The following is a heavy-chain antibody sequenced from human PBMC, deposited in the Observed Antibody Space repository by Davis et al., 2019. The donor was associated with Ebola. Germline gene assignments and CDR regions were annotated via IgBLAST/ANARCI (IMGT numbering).Heavy chain of an antibody. CDR2: FHPEDADT. CDR1: GDTFSSYA. V-gene: IGHV1-24*01. CDR3: ATITGPYGMDV. Sequence: ASVKVSCKASGDTFSSYALSWVRQARGQGLEWMGGFHPEDADTIYAQKFQGRITMTEDTSSDTAFMELSSLRSEDTAVYYCATITGPYGMDVWGQGTTVTVS. D-gene: IGHD2-8*02. J-gene: IGHJ6*02.